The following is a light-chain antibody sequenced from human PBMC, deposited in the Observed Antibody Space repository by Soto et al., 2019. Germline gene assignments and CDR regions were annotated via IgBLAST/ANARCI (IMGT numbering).Light chain of an antibody. V-gene: IGLV2-14*01. J-gene: IGLJ1*01. CDR3: SSYTTSSTLCV. CDR2: EVS. CDR1: SSDVGAYNY. Sequence: QSVLTQPASGSGSPGQSITISCTGTSSDVGAYNYVSWYQQHPGKAPQLMIYEVSNRPSGVSNRFSGSKSGNTASLTISGLQAEDEAVYYCSSYTTSSTLCVFGTGTKVTVL.